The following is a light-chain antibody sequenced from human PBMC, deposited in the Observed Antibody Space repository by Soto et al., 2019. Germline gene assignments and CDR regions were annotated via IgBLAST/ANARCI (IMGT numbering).Light chain of an antibody. Sequence: EIVLTQSPATLSSFPGDRVTLSCRASQSVSNNYLAWYQQKPGQAPRLLIYGASNRATGIPDRFSGSGSGTDFTLTISRLEPEDFAVYYCQQYGSSGTFGQGTRWIS. V-gene: IGKV3-20*01. CDR2: GAS. J-gene: IGKJ1*01. CDR3: QQYGSSGT. CDR1: QSVSNNY.